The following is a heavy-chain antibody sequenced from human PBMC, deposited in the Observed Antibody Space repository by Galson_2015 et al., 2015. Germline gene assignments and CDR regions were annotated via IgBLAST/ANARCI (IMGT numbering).Heavy chain of an antibody. CDR2: TYYRSKWYN. CDR1: GDSVSSTSAA. J-gene: IGHJ4*02. V-gene: IGHV6-1*01. D-gene: IGHD2/OR15-2a*01. CDR3: AGTGTTLVQADR. Sequence: CAISGDSVSSTSAAWNWIRQSPSRGLEWLGRTYYRSKWYNEYAVSVKSRTTINPDTSKNEFSLQLNSVTPEDTAVYYCAGTGTTLVQADRWGQGTLVTVSS.